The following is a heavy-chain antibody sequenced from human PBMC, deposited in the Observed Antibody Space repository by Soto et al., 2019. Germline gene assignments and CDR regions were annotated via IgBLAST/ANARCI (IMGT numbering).Heavy chain of an antibody. Sequence: EVQLVESGGGLVQPGGSLRLSCAASGFTFSSYAMHWVRQAPGKGLEYVSAISSNGGSTYYANSVKGRFTISRDDSKNTLYLQMGSLGAEDMAVYYCARAGRDGYYFDYWGQGTLVTVSS. CDR2: ISSNGGST. V-gene: IGHV3-64*01. D-gene: IGHD3-10*01. CDR3: ARAGRDGYYFDY. CDR1: GFTFSSYA. J-gene: IGHJ4*02.